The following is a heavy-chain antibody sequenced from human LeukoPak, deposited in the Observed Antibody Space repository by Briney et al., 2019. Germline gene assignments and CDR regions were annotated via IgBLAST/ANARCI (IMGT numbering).Heavy chain of an antibody. CDR1: GFTFSSYA. CDR2: ISASGGST. J-gene: IGHJ4*02. Sequence: PGGSLRLSCVVSGFTFSSYAMSWVRQAPGKGLEWVSSISASGGSTFYTDSVKGRFTISRDNSKNTLYLQMNSLRAEDTAVYYCAKRQTGTRSPFEYWGQGTLVTVSS. D-gene: IGHD1-1*01. V-gene: IGHV3-23*01. CDR3: AKRQTGTRSPFEY.